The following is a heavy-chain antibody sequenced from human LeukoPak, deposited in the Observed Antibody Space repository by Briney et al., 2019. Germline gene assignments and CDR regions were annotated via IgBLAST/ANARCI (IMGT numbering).Heavy chain of an antibody. CDR3: AANSADYNTLGSSYKV. J-gene: IGHJ4*02. CDR2: INHGGST. V-gene: IGHV4-34*01. Sequence: PSETLSLTCAVSGGSFSGHYWNWIRQPPGKGLEWIGEINHGGSTNYNPSLKSRVTISVDTSKNQFSLKLNSVTAADTAVFYCAANSADYNTLGSSYKVWGQGTLVTVSS. D-gene: IGHD3-10*01. CDR1: GGSFSGHY.